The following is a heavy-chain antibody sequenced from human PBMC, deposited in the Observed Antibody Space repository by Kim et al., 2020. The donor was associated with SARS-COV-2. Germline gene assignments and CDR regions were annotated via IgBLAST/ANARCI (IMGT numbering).Heavy chain of an antibody. Sequence: GGSLRLSCAASGFTFSSYGMHWVRQAPGKGLEWVAVIWYDGSNKYYADSVKGRFTISRDNSKNTLYLQMNSLRAEDTAVYYCARDLAGAVAAAFNYYGMDVWGQGTTVTVSS. J-gene: IGHJ6*02. V-gene: IGHV3-33*01. CDR2: IWYDGSNK. CDR3: ARDLAGAVAAAFNYYGMDV. CDR1: GFTFSSYG. D-gene: IGHD6-13*01.